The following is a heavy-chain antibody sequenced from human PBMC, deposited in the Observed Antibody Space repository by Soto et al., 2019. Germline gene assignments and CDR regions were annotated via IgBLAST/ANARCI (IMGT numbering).Heavy chain of an antibody. Sequence: QVQLQESGTGLVKPSETLSLTCTVSGGSISSYYWSWIRQPPGKGLEWIGYIYYSGSTNYNPSLKSRVTISVDTSKNPFSLKLSSVTAADTAVYYCARAEVSDAFDIWGQGTMVTVSS. CDR2: IYYSGST. V-gene: IGHV4-59*01. J-gene: IGHJ3*02. CDR3: ARAEVSDAFDI. CDR1: GGSISSYY.